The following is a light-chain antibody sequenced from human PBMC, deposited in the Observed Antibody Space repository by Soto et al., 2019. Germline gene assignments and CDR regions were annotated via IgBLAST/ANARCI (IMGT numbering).Light chain of an antibody. Sequence: EIVLTQSPGTLSLSPGERATLSCRASQSISSSYLAWYQQKPGQAPRLLVYGASSRATGIPDRFSGSGSGTDFTLTISRLEPDECAVYYCQQYGISRFTFGPGTKVDIK. CDR1: QSISSSY. CDR3: QQYGISRFT. V-gene: IGKV3-20*01. CDR2: GAS. J-gene: IGKJ3*01.